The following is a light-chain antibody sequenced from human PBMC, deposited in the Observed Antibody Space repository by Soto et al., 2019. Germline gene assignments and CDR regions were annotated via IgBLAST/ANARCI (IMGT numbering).Light chain of an antibody. CDR3: QQSGSSPWA. CDR2: GAS. J-gene: IGKJ1*01. V-gene: IGKV3-20*01. Sequence: EIVLTQSPGTLSLSPGERATLSCRASESVDSSYLAWYQQKPGQAPRLLIYGASSRATGIPDRFSGRGSGTDFTLTISRLEPEDFAVYYCQQSGSSPWAFGPGTKVDI. CDR1: ESVDSSY.